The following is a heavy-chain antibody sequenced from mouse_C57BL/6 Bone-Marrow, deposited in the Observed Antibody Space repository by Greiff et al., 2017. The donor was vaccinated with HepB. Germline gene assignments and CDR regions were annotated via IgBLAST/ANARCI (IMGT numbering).Heavy chain of an antibody. Sequence: EVKLVESGPGLAKPSQTLSLTCSVSGYSITSYYWNWIRKFPGNKLEYMGYISYSGSTYYNPSLKSRISITRDTSKNQYYLQLNSVTTEDTATYYCARDSSGYQDYAMDYWGQGTSVTVSS. V-gene: IGHV3-8*01. J-gene: IGHJ4*01. D-gene: IGHD3-2*02. CDR3: ARDSSGYQDYAMDY. CDR1: GYSITSYY. CDR2: ISYSGST.